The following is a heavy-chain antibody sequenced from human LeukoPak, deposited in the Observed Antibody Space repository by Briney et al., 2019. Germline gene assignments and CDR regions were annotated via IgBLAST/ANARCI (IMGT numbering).Heavy chain of an antibody. CDR1: GGSFSGYY. J-gene: IGHJ6*03. CDR2: IYYSGSS. Sequence: SETLSLTCAVYGGSFSGYYWSWIRQPPGKGLEWIGYIYYSGSSNYNPSLKSRVTISVDTSKNQFSLKLSSVTAADTAVYYCAREIAAVGINYYYMDVWGKGTTVTVSS. V-gene: IGHV4-59*01. D-gene: IGHD6-13*01. CDR3: AREIAAVGINYYYMDV.